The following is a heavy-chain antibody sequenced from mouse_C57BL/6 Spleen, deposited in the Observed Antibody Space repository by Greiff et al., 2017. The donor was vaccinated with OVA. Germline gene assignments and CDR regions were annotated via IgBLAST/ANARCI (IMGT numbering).Heavy chain of an antibody. D-gene: IGHD1-1*01. V-gene: IGHV1-18*01. Sequence: EVKLMESGPELVKPGASVKIPCKASGYTFTDYNMDWVKQSHGKSLEWIGDINPNNGGTIYNQKFKGKATLTVDKSSSTAYMELRSLTSEDTAVYYCARSGGSSSWFAYWGQGTLVTVSA. J-gene: IGHJ3*01. CDR1: GYTFTDYN. CDR3: ARSGGSSSWFAY. CDR2: INPNNGGT.